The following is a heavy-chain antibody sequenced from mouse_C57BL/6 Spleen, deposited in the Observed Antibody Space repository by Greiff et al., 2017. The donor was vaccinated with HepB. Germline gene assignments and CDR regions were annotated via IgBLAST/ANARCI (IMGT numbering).Heavy chain of an antibody. CDR1: GYTFTDYY. CDR2: IYPGSGNT. D-gene: IGHD1-1*01. J-gene: IGHJ3*01. Sequence: QVQLKESGAELVRPGASVKLSCKASGYTFTDYYINWVKQRPGQGLEWIARIYPGSGNTYYNEKFKGKATLTAEKSSSTAYMQLSSLTSEDSAVYFCARGGDGAWFAYWGQGTLVTVSA. CDR3: ARGGDGAWFAY. V-gene: IGHV1-76*01.